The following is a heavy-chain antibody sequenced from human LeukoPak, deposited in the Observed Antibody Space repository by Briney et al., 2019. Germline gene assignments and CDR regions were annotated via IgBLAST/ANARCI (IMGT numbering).Heavy chain of an antibody. J-gene: IGHJ5*02. Sequence: SETLSLTCTVSGVSITYGNYYWTWIRQPAGKGLEWNGRIYTGGSTNYNPSLKSRVTISMDTSKNQFSLNVSSVTASDTAVYYCGSGYDYSDYWFDPWGQGTLVTVSS. D-gene: IGHD4-11*01. V-gene: IGHV4-61*02. CDR3: GSGYDYSDYWFDP. CDR2: IYTGGST. CDR1: GVSITYGNYY.